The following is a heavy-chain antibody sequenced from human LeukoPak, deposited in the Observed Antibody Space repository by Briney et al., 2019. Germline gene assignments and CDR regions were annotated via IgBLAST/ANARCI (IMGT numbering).Heavy chain of an antibody. J-gene: IGHJ4*02. CDR1: GFTFSSYS. D-gene: IGHD3-22*01. CDR3: ARDDSSGYGFFDY. CDR2: ISSSSSYI. Sequence: KSGGSLRLSCAASGFTFSSYSMNWVRQAPGKGLEWVSSISSSSSYIYYADSVKGRFTISRDNAKNSLYLQMNSLRAEDTAAYYCARDDSSGYGFFDYWGQGTLVTVSS. V-gene: IGHV3-21*04.